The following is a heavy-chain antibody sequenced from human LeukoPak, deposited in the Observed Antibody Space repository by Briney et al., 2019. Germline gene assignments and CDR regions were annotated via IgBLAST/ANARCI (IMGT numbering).Heavy chain of an antibody. D-gene: IGHD1-1*01. CDR1: GASFSTNY. Sequence: PSETLSLTCSVSGASFSTNYWSWIRQPPGRGLEWIGYVVDSGSTNYNPSHKSRVTISVDTSTKQFSLRLSSVTAADTTVYYCARLYQQSKWKYYYYYMDVWGKGTAVTVSS. V-gene: IGHV4-59*01. CDR2: VVDSGST. J-gene: IGHJ6*03. CDR3: ARLYQQSKWKYYYYYMDV.